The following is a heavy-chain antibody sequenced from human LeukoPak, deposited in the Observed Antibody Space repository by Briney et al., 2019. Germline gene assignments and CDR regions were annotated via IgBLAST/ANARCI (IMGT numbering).Heavy chain of an antibody. CDR1: GGSISSGGYY. CDR3: ARYYYDSSGYYYFDY. D-gene: IGHD3-22*01. J-gene: IGHJ4*02. V-gene: IGHV4-31*03. CDR2: IYYSGST. Sequence: SQTLSLTCTVSGGSISSGGYYWSWIRQHPGKGLKWIGYIYYSGSTYYNPSLKSRVTISVDTSKNQFSLKLSSVTAAVTAVYHCARYYYDSSGYYYFDYWGQGTLVTVSS.